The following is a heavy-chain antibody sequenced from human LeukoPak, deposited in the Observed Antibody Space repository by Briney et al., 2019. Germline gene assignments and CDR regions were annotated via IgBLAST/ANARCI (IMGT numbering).Heavy chain of an antibody. CDR2: IHHNGAR. V-gene: IGHV4-4*02. CDR3: ATAPILRGEGGEHYKYGMDV. J-gene: IGHJ6*02. D-gene: IGHD2-2*02. CDR1: VGSISSGNW. Sequence: SGTLSLTCGVSVGSISSGNWWSWVRQSPGKGLEWIGEIHHNGARNYNPSLKSRVTISADTFKNHFSLILTSLTAADTAVYYCATAPILRGEGGEHYKYGMDVWGQGTTVIVSS.